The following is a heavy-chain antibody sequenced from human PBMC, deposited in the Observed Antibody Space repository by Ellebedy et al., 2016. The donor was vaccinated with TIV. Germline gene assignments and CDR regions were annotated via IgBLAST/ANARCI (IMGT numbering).Heavy chain of an antibody. CDR1: GCSISSGGYY. CDR2: IYYSGST. CDR3: ARVKDGSGSYHDY. J-gene: IGHJ4*02. V-gene: IGHV4-31*03. D-gene: IGHD3-10*01. Sequence: MPSETLSLTCTVSGCSISSGGYYWSWIRQHPGKGLEWIGYIYYSGSTYYNPSLKSRVTISVDTSKNQFSLKLSSVTAADTAVYYCARVKDGSGSYHDYWGQGTLVTVSS.